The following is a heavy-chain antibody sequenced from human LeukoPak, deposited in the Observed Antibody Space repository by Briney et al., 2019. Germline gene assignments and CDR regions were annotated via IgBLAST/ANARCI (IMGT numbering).Heavy chain of an antibody. V-gene: IGHV3-30-3*01. CDR2: ISYDGSNK. CDR3: ARSSGYSSGSDIDY. J-gene: IGHJ4*02. D-gene: IGHD6-19*01. CDR1: GFTFSSYA. Sequence: PGGSLRLSCAASGFTFSSYAMHWVRQAPGKGLEWVAVISYDGSNKYYADSVKGRFTISRDNSKNTLYLQMNSLRAEDTAVYYCARSSGYSSGSDIDYWGQGTLVTVSS.